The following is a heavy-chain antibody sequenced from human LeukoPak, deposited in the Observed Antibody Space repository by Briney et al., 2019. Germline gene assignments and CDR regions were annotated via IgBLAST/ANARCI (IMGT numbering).Heavy chain of an antibody. CDR2: INHSGST. CDR3: ARGLGPFDY. J-gene: IGHJ4*02. Sequence: SETLSLTCAVYGGSFSDYYWSWIRQSPGKGLEWIGEINHSGSTNYNPSLKNRVTISVDTSKNQFSLNLNSVTAADTAVYYCARGLGPFDYWGQGTLVTVSS. V-gene: IGHV4-34*01. CDR1: GGSFSDYY.